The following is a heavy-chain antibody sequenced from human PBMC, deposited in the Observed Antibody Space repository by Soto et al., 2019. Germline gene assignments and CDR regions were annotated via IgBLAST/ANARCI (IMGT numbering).Heavy chain of an antibody. D-gene: IGHD3-10*01. CDR3: ARAAWFGY. Sequence: EVQLLESGGGLIQPGGSLRLSCGASGFTFSSYAMNWVRQAPRKGLEWVSAISSSGGNTYYADSVKGRFTISRDNAKNSLYLQMNSLRAEDTAVYYCARAAWFGYWGQGTLVTVSS. CDR1: GFTFSSYA. V-gene: IGHV3-23*01. J-gene: IGHJ4*02. CDR2: ISSSGGNT.